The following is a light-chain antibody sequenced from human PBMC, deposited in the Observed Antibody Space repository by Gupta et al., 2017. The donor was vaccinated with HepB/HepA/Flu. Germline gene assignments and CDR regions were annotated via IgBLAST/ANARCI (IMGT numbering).Light chain of an antibody. CDR3: QHLNSYRFLFT. V-gene: IGKV1-9*01. CDR2: AAS. J-gene: IGKJ3*01. Sequence: DIQLTQSPPFLSAYVGDTVTFTCRASQGINNYVAWYQQKPGKAPKLLIYAASTLPSGVPSRFSGRACGTEFTLTLSSLQPEDFAAYFCQHLNSYRFLFTFGPGTKLDI. CDR1: QGINNY.